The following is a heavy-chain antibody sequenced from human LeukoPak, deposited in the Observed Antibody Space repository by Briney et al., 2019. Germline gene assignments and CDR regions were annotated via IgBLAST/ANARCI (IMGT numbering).Heavy chain of an antibody. Sequence: ASVKVSCKASVYSFTSYYMHWVRQAPGQGREWVGIVNPSGGSTSYAQKFQGRVTMTRDTSISTAYMELSRLRSDDTAVYYCASAGYRYYYYYMDVWGKGTTVTISS. J-gene: IGHJ6*03. D-gene: IGHD3-9*01. CDR1: VYSFTSYY. CDR2: VNPSGGST. V-gene: IGHV1-46*01. CDR3: ASAGYRYYYYYMDV.